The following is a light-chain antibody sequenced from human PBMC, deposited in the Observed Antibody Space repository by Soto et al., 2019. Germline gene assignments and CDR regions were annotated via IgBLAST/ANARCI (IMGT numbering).Light chain of an antibody. CDR3: CSYAGSSSSV. V-gene: IGLV2-11*01. Sequence: QSALTQPRSVSGSPGQSVTISCTGTSSDVGGYNYVSWYQQHPGKAPKLMIYDVSKRPSGVPDRVSGSKSGNTASLTISVLQTEDEADYYCCSYAGSSSSVLGPGTELTVL. J-gene: IGLJ1*01. CDR1: SSDVGGYNY. CDR2: DVS.